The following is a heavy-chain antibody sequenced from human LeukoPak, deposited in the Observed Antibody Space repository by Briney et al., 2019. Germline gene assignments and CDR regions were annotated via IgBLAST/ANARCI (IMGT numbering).Heavy chain of an antibody. CDR2: IYYSGST. D-gene: IGHD3-22*01. CDR3: ARLDSYYYYGMDV. J-gene: IGHJ6*02. CDR1: GGSISSYY. Sequence: SETLSLTCTVSGGSISSYYWSWIRQPPGKGLEWIGYIYYSGSTNYNPSLKSRVTISVDTSKNQFSLKLSSVTAVDTAVYYCARLDSYYYYGMDVWGQGTTVTVSS. V-gene: IGHV4-59*08.